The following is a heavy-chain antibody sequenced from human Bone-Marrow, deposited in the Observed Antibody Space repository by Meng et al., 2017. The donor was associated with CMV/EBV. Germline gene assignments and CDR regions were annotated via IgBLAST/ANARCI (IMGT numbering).Heavy chain of an antibody. CDR2: VKGDGSGT. Sequence: GESLKISCVASGFTFSTDWMHWVRQAPGKGPVWVARVKGDGSGTNYADFVKGRFTISRDNAKNTVFLQMNSLRAEDTALYYCAREAPGGSYFAYWGQGTLVTVSS. CDR1: GFTFSTDW. D-gene: IGHD1-26*01. J-gene: IGHJ4*01. V-gene: IGHV3-74*01. CDR3: AREAPGGSYFAY.